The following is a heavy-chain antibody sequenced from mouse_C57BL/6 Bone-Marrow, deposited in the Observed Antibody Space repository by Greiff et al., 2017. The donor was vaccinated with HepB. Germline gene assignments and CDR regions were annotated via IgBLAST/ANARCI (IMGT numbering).Heavy chain of an antibody. J-gene: IGHJ1*03. V-gene: IGHV5-4*01. D-gene: IGHD1-1*01. Sequence: EVKLVESGGGLVKPGGSLKLSCAASGFTFSSYAMSWVRQTPEKRLEWVATISDGGSYTYYPDNVKGRFTISRDNAKNNLYLQMSHLKSEDTAMYYCARDRYYGSSYVRYFDVWGTGTTVTVSS. CDR3: ARDRYYGSSYVRYFDV. CDR1: GFTFSSYA. CDR2: ISDGGSYT.